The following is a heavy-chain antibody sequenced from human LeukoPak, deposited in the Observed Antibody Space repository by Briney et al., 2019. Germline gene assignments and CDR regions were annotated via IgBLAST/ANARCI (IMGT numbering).Heavy chain of an antibody. D-gene: IGHD3-22*01. Sequence: PSETLSLTCTVSGGSISRGGYYWSWIRQHPGKGLEWIGYIYYGGSTYYNPSLKSRFTISVDTSKNQFSLKLSSVTAADTAVYYCASDRGWGDSSGYYGWYYFDYWGQGTLVTVSS. CDR2: IYYGGST. V-gene: IGHV4-31*03. CDR1: GGSISRGGYY. CDR3: ASDRGWGDSSGYYGWYYFDY. J-gene: IGHJ4*02.